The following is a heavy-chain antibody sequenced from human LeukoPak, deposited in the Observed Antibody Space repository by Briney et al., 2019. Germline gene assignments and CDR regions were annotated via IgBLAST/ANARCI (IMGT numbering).Heavy chain of an antibody. CDR1: GFTFSSYS. CDR2: ISSSSSYI. CDR3: ARGLLWHDAFDI. D-gene: IGHD3-10*01. V-gene: IGHV3-21*01. J-gene: IGHJ3*02. Sequence: GGSLRLSCAASGFTFSSYSMTWVRQAPGKGLEWVSSISSSSSYIYYADSVKGRFTISRDNAKNSLYLQMNSLRAEDTAVYYCARGLLWHDAFDIWGQGTVVTVSS.